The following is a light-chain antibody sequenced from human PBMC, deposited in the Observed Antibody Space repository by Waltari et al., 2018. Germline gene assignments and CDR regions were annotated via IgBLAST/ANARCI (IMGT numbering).Light chain of an antibody. CDR2: GAS. Sequence: ELVLTQSPGTLSLSPGERATLSCWTSQSVGRTLAWYQQKPGQPPRLLIYGASIRATCIPDRFSGSGSGTDFSLTISRLEPEDFAVYYCQHYVRLPVTFGQGTKVEIK. V-gene: IGKV3-20*01. J-gene: IGKJ1*01. CDR1: QSVGRT. CDR3: QHYVRLPVT.